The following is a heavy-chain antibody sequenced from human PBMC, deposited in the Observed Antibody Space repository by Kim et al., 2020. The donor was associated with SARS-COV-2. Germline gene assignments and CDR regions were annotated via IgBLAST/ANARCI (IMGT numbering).Heavy chain of an antibody. J-gene: IGHJ4*02. Sequence: AAPVKGRFTISRDDSQNTLYLHMNSLKTEDTAVYYCTATIATGYDSVNAYWGQGTLVTVSS. V-gene: IGHV3-15*01. D-gene: IGHD5-12*01. CDR3: TATIATGYDSVNAY.